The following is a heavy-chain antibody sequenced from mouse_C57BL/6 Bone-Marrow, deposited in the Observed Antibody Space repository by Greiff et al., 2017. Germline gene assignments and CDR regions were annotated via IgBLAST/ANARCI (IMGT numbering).Heavy chain of an antibody. J-gene: IGHJ3*01. CDR2: IDPEDGET. Sequence: VQLQQSGAELVKPGASVKLSCTASGFNIKDYYMHWVKQRTEQGLEWIGRIDPEDGETKYAPKFQGKATMTADTSSNTAYLQLSSLTSEDTAVYCCARGGYRGRFAYWGQGTLVTVSA. D-gene: IGHD2-14*01. CDR3: ARGGYRGRFAY. V-gene: IGHV14-2*01. CDR1: GFNIKDYY.